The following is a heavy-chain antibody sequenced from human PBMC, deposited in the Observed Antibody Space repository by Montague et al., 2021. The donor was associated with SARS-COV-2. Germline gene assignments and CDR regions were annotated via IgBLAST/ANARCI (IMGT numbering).Heavy chain of an antibody. J-gene: IGHJ4*02. Sequence: SETLSLTCSVSGFSISSGYYWGWIRQTPGKGLEWIGSRYQNGATYYSPSLERPVTILLDTSKNQFSLSLTSVTAADTAVYYCARSGVGIFDFSYFDSWGQGSRVIVSS. CDR1: GFSISSGYY. D-gene: IGHD3-3*01. V-gene: IGHV4-38-2*02. CDR2: RYQNGAT. CDR3: ARSGVGIFDFSYFDS.